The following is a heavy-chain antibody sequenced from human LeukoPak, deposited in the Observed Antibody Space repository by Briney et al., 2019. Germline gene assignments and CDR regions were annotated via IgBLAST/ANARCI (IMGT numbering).Heavy chain of an antibody. J-gene: IGHJ6*02. CDR2: IYYTGST. CDR1: GASIRTYY. Sequence: AETLSLTCSVSGASIRTYYWSWIRQPPGKGLEWIAYIYYTGSTKYNPSLRSRVPISVDTSKNQFSLKLTSVTAADTAVYYCAWGVGYYYGSGNGQDVWGQGTTVTVSS. V-gene: IGHV4-59*01. CDR3: AWGVGYYYGSGNGQDV. D-gene: IGHD3-10*01.